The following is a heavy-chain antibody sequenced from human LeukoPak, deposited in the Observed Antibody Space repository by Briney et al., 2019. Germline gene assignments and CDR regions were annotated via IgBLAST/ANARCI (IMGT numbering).Heavy chain of an antibody. Sequence: GGSLRLSCAASGFSFSSYWMHWVRQAPGKGLVWVSRIYADGRRTDYADSVKGRFTISRDNAKNTLYLHMNSLRAEDTAVYYCVRDGAGFDPRGQGTLVTVSS. CDR2: IYADGRRT. CDR3: VRDGAGFDP. D-gene: IGHD3-16*01. J-gene: IGHJ5*02. V-gene: IGHV3-74*01. CDR1: GFSFSSYW.